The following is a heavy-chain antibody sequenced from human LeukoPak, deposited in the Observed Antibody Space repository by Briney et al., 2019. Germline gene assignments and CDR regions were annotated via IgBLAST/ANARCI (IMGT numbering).Heavy chain of an antibody. CDR2: XXXXSXXX. D-gene: IGHD3-16*01. V-gene: IGHV1-8*01. J-gene: IGHJ4*02. CDR1: GYTFTSYD. Sequence: WASVKVSCKASGYTFTSYDINWVRQATGQRLEWMGWXXXXSXXXXXXQKXXXRVTMTRNTSISTAYMELSSLRSEDTAVYYCXXGGIDWGQGTLVTVSS. CDR3: XXGGID.